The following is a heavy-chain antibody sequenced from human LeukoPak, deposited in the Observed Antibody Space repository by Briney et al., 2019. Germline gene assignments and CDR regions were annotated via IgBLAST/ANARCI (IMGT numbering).Heavy chain of an antibody. D-gene: IGHD2-15*01. J-gene: IGHJ4*02. CDR3: AQDGPEYCSGGSCCSGRLSYYFDY. CDR2: INWSSGSI. Sequence: GGSLRLSCAASAFTFDDYAMHWVRQAPGQGLELVSVINWSSGSIGYADSVKGRFTISRVNAKYSLYLQMNSLRAEDMALYYCAQDGPEYCSGGSCCSGRLSYYFDYWGQGTLVTVSS. V-gene: IGHV3-9*03. CDR1: AFTFDDYA.